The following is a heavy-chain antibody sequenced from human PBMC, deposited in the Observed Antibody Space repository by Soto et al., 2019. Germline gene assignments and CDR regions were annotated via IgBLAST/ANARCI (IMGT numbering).Heavy chain of an antibody. V-gene: IGHV3-30*03. J-gene: IGHJ4*02. CDR1: GFTFSSYG. Sequence: QVQLVESGGGVVQPGRSLRLSCAASGFTFSSYGMHWVRQAPGKGLEWVAVISYDGSNKYYADSVKGRFTISRDNYENTLYLQMNSRRAEDTAVYYCATERDIVVVVAPLDYWGQGTLVTVSS. D-gene: IGHD2-15*01. CDR2: ISYDGSNK. CDR3: ATERDIVVVVAPLDY.